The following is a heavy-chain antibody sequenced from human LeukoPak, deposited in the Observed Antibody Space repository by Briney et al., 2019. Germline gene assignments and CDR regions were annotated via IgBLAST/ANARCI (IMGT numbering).Heavy chain of an antibody. Sequence: SETLSLTCTVSGGSIINHYWSWIRQPAGKGLEWIGRIYSSGSANYSPSLKSRVSMSIDTSNNHFSLNLTSVTAADTALYFCAGDVRYASGWSTPESWGQGTLVTVSS. J-gene: IGHJ5*02. CDR3: AGDVRYASGWSTPES. D-gene: IGHD6-19*01. CDR1: GGSIINHY. V-gene: IGHV4-4*07. CDR2: IYSSGSA.